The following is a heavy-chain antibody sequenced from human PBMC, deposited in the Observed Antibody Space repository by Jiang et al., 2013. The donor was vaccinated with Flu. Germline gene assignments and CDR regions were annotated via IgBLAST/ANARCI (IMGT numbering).Heavy chain of an antibody. D-gene: IGHD2-15*01. CDR1: GFNFDDYA. J-gene: IGHJ3*01. CDR2: ISWNSDII. V-gene: IGHV3-9*01. Sequence: VQLVESGGGLVQPGGSLRLSCAASGFNFDDYAMHWVRQAPGKGLEWVSGISWNSDIIGYADSVKGRFTISRDNAKNSLYLQMDRLRAEDTALYSCVKVLIRSSVVDAIYDAFDLWGQGTMVTISS. CDR3: VKVLIRSSVVDAIYDAFDL.